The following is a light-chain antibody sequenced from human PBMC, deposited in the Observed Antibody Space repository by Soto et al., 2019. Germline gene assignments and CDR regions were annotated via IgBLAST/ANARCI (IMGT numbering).Light chain of an antibody. CDR3: QQYYSTPPT. CDR2: WAS. J-gene: IGKJ2*01. V-gene: IGKV4-1*01. CDR1: QSVLYSSNNKNY. Sequence: DIVMTQSPDSLAVSLGERATINCKSSQSVLYSSNNKNYLAWYQQKPGQSPNLLIFWASTRDYGVPDRFSGSGSGTDFTLTISSLQAEDFAVYYCQQYYSTPPTFGEGTKLEIK.